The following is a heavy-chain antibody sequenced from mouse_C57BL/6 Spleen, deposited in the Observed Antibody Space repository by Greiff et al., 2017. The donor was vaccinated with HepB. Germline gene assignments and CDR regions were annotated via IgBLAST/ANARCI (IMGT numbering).Heavy chain of an antibody. V-gene: IGHV5-17*01. J-gene: IGHJ2*01. D-gene: IGHD1-1*01. CDR2: ISSGSSTI. Sequence: EVHLVESGGGLVKPGGSLKLSCAASGFTFSDYGMHWVRQAPEKGLEWVAYISSGSSTIYYADTVKGRFTISRDNAKNTLFLQMTSLRSEDTAMYYCARPSTVVPYYFDYWGQGTTLTVSS. CDR1: GFTFSDYG. CDR3: ARPSTVVPYYFDY.